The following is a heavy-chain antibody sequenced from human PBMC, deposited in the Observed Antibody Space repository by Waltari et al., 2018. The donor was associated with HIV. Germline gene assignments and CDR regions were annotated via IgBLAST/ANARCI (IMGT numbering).Heavy chain of an antibody. V-gene: IGHV1-69*01. D-gene: IGHD6-19*01. CDR1: GCTLSRYA. CDR3: ARVAVAGTRYFQH. Sequence: QVQLVQSGAEVKTPGSSVKVSCKGSGCTLSRYASSWVRPAPGHRLEWMGGIIPIFGTANYAQKFQGRVTITADESTSTAYMELSSLRSEDTAVYYCARVAVAGTRYFQHWGQGTLVTVSS. CDR2: IIPIFGTA. J-gene: IGHJ1*01.